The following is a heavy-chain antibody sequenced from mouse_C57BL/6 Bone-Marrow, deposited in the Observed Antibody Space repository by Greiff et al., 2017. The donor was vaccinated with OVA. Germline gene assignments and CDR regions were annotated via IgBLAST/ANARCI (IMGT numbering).Heavy chain of an antibody. CDR2: IDPSDSYT. J-gene: IGHJ3*01. D-gene: IGHD4-1*01. Sequence: VQLQQPGAELVKPGASVKLSCKASGYTFTSYWMQWVKQRPGQGLEWIGEIDPSDSYTNYNQKFKGKATLTVDTSSSTAYMQLSSLTSEDSAVYYCARFNWDWFAYWGQGTLVTVSA. CDR1: GYTFTSYW. V-gene: IGHV1-50*01. CDR3: ARFNWDWFAY.